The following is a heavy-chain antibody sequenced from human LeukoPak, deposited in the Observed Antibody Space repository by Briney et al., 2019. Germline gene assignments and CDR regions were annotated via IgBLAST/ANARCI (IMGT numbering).Heavy chain of an antibody. CDR2: FTRNDETT. D-gene: IGHD3-22*01. Sequence: PGGSLRLSCAASGFTFSNSAMSWVRPAPGQGLEWVSGFTRNDETTSYADSVKGRFTISRDNSRDTLYLQMNSLTAEDTAVYYCAKVKVVGYSTFDYWGQGTLVTVSP. J-gene: IGHJ4*02. V-gene: IGHV3-23*01. CDR1: GFTFSNSA. CDR3: AKVKVVGYSTFDY.